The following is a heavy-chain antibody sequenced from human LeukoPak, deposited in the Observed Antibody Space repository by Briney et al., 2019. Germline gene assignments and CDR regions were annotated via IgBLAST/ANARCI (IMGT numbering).Heavy chain of an antibody. CDR2: MNPNSGNT. CDR3: ARTHTITIFGVVIRAPSAFDY. V-gene: IGHV1-8*02. CDR1: GGTFSSYA. J-gene: IGHJ4*02. Sequence: ASVKVSCKASGGTFSSYAINWVRQATGQGLEWMGWMNPNSGNTGYAQKFQGRVTMTRNTSISTAYMELSSLRSEDTAVYYCARTHTITIFGVVIRAPSAFDYWGQGTLVTVSS. D-gene: IGHD3-3*01.